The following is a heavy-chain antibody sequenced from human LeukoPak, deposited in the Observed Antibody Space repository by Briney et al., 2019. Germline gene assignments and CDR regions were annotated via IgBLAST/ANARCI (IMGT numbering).Heavy chain of an antibody. D-gene: IGHD6-13*01. CDR2: IRYDGSNK. V-gene: IGHV3-30*02. J-gene: IGHJ4*02. CDR1: GFTFSSYG. Sequence: GGSLRLSCAASGFTFSSYGMHWVRQAPGKGLEWVAFIRYDGSNKYYADSVKGRFTISRDNSKNTLYLQMNSLRAEDTAVYYCARYQLVDADFDYWGQGTLVTVSS. CDR3: ARYQLVDADFDY.